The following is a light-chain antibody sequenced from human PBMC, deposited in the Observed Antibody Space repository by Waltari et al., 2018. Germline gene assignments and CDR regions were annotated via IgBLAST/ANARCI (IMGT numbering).Light chain of an antibody. CDR2: SAS. V-gene: IGKV3-20*01. J-gene: IGKJ5*01. CDR3: QEFGSSPTVT. CDR1: QSVSSRY. Sequence: IVLTQSPGTLSLSPGERATLSCRASQSVSSRYLAWYQQKPGQAPRVVIYSASGRATGIPDRLRGSGSGTDFTLTISRLEPEDFAMYYCQEFGSSPTVTFGQGTRLEIK.